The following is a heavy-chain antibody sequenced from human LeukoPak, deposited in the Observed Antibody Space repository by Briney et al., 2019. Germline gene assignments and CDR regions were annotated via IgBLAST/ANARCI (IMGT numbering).Heavy chain of an antibody. Sequence: TSETLSLTCTVSGYSISSGYFWGWIRQPPGKGLQWIGSIFHGGSAYYNPSLKSRVTISVDTSKNQFSLKLSSVTAADTAMYYCARLTSTSPEDFWGQGTLVTVSS. CDR1: GYSISSGYF. V-gene: IGHV4-38-2*02. CDR3: ARLTSTSPEDF. D-gene: IGHD6-6*01. CDR2: IFHGGSA. J-gene: IGHJ4*02.